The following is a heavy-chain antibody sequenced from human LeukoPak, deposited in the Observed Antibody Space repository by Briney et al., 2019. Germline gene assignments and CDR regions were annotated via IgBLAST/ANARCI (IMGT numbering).Heavy chain of an antibody. V-gene: IGHV3-74*01. CDR1: GFTFDDYA. D-gene: IGHD6-19*01. J-gene: IGHJ4*02. CDR2: INSDGSST. CDR3: ARAAAVAGDLDY. Sequence: AGSLRLSCAASGFTFDDYAMHWVRQAPGKGLVWVSRINSDGSSTSYADSVKGRFTISRDNAKNTLYLQMNSLRAEDTAVYYCARAAAVAGDLDYWGPGTLVTVSS.